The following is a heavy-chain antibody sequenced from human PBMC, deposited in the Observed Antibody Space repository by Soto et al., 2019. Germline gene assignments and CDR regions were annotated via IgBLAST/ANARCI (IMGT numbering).Heavy chain of an antibody. Sequence: QVQLVQSGAEVKKPGSSVKVSYKASGGTFSSYTISWVRQAPGQGLEWMGRIIPIIGIANYAQTFQGRDTITANKSTSTAYMEQSSLRAEDAAVDYCAKRGGITSDYYCMDVWGQGTTVTVSS. J-gene: IGHJ6*02. D-gene: IGHD1-26*01. CDR1: GGTFSSYT. CDR2: IIPIIGIA. V-gene: IGHV1-69*02. CDR3: AKRGGITSDYYCMDV.